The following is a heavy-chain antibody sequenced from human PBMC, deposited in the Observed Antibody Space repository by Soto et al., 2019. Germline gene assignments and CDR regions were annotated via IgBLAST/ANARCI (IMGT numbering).Heavy chain of an antibody. CDR3: ARDPQYGDYEDY. D-gene: IGHD4-17*01. J-gene: IGHJ4*02. CDR1: GFTFSSYA. CDR2: ISFDGSNK. Sequence: QVQLVESGGGVVQPGRSLRLSCAASGFTFSSYAMHWVRQAPGKGLEWVAVISFDGSNKYYADSVKGRFTISRDNSKNTLYVQMNSLTTEDTAVHYCARDPQYGDYEDYWGQGTLVTVSS. V-gene: IGHV3-30-3*01.